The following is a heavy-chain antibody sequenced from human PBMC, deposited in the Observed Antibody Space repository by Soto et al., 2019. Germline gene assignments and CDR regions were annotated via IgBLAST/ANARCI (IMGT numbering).Heavy chain of an antibody. CDR3: ARGPHWSIAAHDAFDI. Sequence: QVQLVQSGAEVKKPGASVKVSCKASGYTFTGYYMHWVRQAPGQGLEWMGWINPNSGGTNYAQKFQGWVTMTRGTSISTAYMELSRVRSDDTAVYYCARGPHWSIAAHDAFDIWGQGTMVTVSS. CDR1: GYTFTGYY. V-gene: IGHV1-2*04. D-gene: IGHD6-13*01. CDR2: INPNSGGT. J-gene: IGHJ3*02.